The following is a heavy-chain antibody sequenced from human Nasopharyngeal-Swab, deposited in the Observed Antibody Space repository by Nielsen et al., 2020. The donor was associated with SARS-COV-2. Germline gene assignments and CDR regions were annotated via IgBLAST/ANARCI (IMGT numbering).Heavy chain of an antibody. J-gene: IGHJ1*01. CDR1: GFTFSSYA. Sequence: GESLKIYCAAPGFTFSSYAMNWVRQDPGKGLEWVAVMSYDGGNKYYADSVKGRFTISRDNSKNTLYLPMNSLRAEDTAVYYCARGYSGSYYEYFQHWGQGTLVTVSS. CDR2: MSYDGGNK. D-gene: IGHD1-26*01. V-gene: IGHV3-30*04. CDR3: ARGYSGSYYEYFQH.